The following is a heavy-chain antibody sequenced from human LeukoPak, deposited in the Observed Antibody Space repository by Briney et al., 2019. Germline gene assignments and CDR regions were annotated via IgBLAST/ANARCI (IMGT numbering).Heavy chain of an antibody. Sequence: GGSLRLSCAVSGFTFSSHWMSWVRQAPGKGLEWVANIKQDGSETYYVDSVKGRFTISRDNAKNSLFLQMNSLRAEDTAVYYCARDGEMPTIYFDYWGQGTLVTVSS. CDR1: GFTFSSHW. J-gene: IGHJ4*02. D-gene: IGHD5-24*01. CDR2: IKQDGSET. V-gene: IGHV3-7*01. CDR3: ARDGEMPTIYFDY.